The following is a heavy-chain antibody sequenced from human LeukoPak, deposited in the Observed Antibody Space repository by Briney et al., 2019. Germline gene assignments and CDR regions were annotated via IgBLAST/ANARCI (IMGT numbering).Heavy chain of an antibody. CDR2: INHSGST. CDR1: GGSFSGYY. V-gene: IGHV4-34*01. CDR3: ARGNFYIAAAGTRWFGP. D-gene: IGHD6-13*01. Sequence: PSETLSLTCAVYGGSFSGYYWSWIRQPPVKGLEWIGEINHSGSTNYNPSLKSRVTISVDTSKNQFSLKLSPVTAADTAVYYCARGNFYIAAAGTRWFGPWGQGTLVTVSS. J-gene: IGHJ5*02.